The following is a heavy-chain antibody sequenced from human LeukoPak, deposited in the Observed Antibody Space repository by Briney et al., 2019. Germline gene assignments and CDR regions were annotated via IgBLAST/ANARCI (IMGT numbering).Heavy chain of an antibody. Sequence: SETLSLTCTVSGYSISSGYYWGWIRQPPEKGLEWIGSIYHSGSTYYNPSLKSRVTISVDTSKNQFSLKLSSVTAADTAVYYCARVNYYDSSGSEAYEDYWGQGTLVAVSS. J-gene: IGHJ4*02. CDR2: IYHSGST. CDR3: ARVNYYDSSGSEAYEDY. V-gene: IGHV4-38-2*02. D-gene: IGHD3-22*01. CDR1: GYSISSGYY.